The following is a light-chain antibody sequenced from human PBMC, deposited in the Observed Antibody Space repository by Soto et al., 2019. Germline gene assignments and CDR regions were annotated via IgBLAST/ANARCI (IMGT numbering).Light chain of an antibody. Sequence: QSVLTQPPSVSEAPGQRVTISCTGSSSNIGAGYEAHWYQQVPGTAPKLLIYENNNRPSGVPDRFSGSKSGTSASLAITGLQAEDEAEYYCQSYDSSLSGYVFGTGNKLTV. J-gene: IGLJ1*01. V-gene: IGLV1-40*01. CDR3: QSYDSSLSGYV. CDR1: SSNIGAGYE. CDR2: ENN.